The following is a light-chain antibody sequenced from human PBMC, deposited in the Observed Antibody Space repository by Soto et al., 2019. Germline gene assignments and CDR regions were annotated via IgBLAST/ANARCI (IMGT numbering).Light chain of an antibody. CDR3: QQYDNLPLLP. V-gene: IGKV1-33*01. Sequence: DIQMTQSPSSLSASVGDRVTITCQASQDITNYLNWYQQKPGKAPKLLIYDASHLETGVPSRFSGSASGTDFTFTISSLHPEDFATYYCQQYDNLPLLPFGGGTRLEIK. CDR1: QDITNY. J-gene: IGKJ4*01. CDR2: DAS.